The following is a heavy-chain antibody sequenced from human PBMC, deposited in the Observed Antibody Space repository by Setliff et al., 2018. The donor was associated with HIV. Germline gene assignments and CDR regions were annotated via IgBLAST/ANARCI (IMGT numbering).Heavy chain of an antibody. CDR2: INPNTGGT. Sequence: GASVKVSCKASGYTFTDYYMHWVRQAPVQGREWMGWINPNTGGTNYAQKFQGRVNVTRDTSISTASMDLGRLRSDDTAVYSCARVPIHFEWSPPPSDYYHGMDVWGQGTTVTVSS. D-gene: IGHD3-9*01. J-gene: IGHJ6*02. CDR3: ARVPIHFEWSPPPSDYYHGMDV. V-gene: IGHV1-2*02. CDR1: GYTFTDYY.